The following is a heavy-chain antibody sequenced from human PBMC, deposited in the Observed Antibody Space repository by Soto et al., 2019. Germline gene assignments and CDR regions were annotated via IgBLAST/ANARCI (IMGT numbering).Heavy chain of an antibody. V-gene: IGHV4-31*03. CDR2: IYYSGST. D-gene: IGHD6-25*01. CDR3: AREPAH. Sequence: VQLQAAVPGLVKPSQTMSLTCTVSGGSISSGGYYWSGIRQHPGKGLECIGYIYYSGSTYYNPSLKSRVTIPVATSKNQFSLQLSSVTAADTAVYYCAREPAHWGQGTLVTVSS. J-gene: IGHJ4*02. CDR1: GGSISSGGYY.